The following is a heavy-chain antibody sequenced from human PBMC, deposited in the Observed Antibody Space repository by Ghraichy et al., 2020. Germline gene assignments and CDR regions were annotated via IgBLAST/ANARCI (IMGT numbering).Heavy chain of an antibody. J-gene: IGHJ4*02. Sequence: SLRLSCSASGFTFSSYAMHWVRQAPGKGLEYVSAINNNGGTTYYADSVKGRFTISRDNSKNKLYLQMSSLGAEDTAVYYCVKDRGSSGWFSDYWGQGTLVTVSS. CDR1: GFTFSSYA. CDR3: VKDRGSSGWFSDY. D-gene: IGHD6-19*01. V-gene: IGHV3-64D*06. CDR2: INNNGGTT.